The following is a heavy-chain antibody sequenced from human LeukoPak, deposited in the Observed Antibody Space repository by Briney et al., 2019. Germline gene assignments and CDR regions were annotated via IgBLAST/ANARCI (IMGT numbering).Heavy chain of an antibody. CDR1: GGTFSSYA. D-gene: IGHD5-18*01. CDR3: ASEKKRGYSYGHDY. Sequence: ASVKVSCKASGGTFSSYAIGWVRQAPGQGLEWMGRIIPIFGTANYAQKFQGRVTITTDESTSTAYMELSSLRSEDTAVYYCASEKKRGYSYGHDYWGQGTLVTVSS. J-gene: IGHJ4*02. CDR2: IIPIFGTA. V-gene: IGHV1-69*05.